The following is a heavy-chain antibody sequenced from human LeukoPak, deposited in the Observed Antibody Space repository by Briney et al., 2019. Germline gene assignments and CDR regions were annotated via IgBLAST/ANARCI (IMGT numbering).Heavy chain of an antibody. J-gene: IGHJ4*02. CDR3: TTDRFSYYDILTGTRDY. V-gene: IGHV3-15*01. Sequence: GGSLRLSCAASGFTFSNAWMSWVRQAPGKGLEWVGRIKSKTDGGTTDYAAPVKGRFTIQRDDSKNTLYLQMNSLKTEDTAVYYWTTDRFSYYDILTGTRDYWGQGTLVTVSS. CDR2: IKSKTDGGTT. CDR1: GFTFSNAW. D-gene: IGHD3-9*01.